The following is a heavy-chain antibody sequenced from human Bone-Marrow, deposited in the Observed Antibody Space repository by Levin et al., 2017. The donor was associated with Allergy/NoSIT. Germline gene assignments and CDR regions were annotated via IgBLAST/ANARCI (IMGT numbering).Heavy chain of an antibody. D-gene: IGHD1-26*01. CDR1: GFTFSSHS. CDR3: ARAASATTDWYFDL. Sequence: GESLKISCAASGFTFSSHSMNWVRQAPGKGLEWVSSISSSGAYIYYADSMKGRFTISRDNAKNSLYLQMNSLRAEDTAVYYCARAASATTDWYFDLRGRGTLVTVSS. CDR2: ISSSGAYI. V-gene: IGHV3-21*01. J-gene: IGHJ2*01.